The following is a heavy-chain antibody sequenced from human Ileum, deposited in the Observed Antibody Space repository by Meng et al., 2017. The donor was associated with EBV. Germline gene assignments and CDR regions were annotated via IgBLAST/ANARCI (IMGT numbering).Heavy chain of an antibody. CDR2: IFHIGST. CDR3: ANVSLTGTFYDH. CDR1: GGSVISNNW. J-gene: IGHJ4*02. V-gene: IGHV4-4*02. D-gene: IGHD3-9*01. Sequence: QVQLQGSGARLVKPSGTLSLTCAVSGGSVISNNWWSWVRQPPGKGLEWIGEIFHIGSTNNSPSLKSRVTISVDNSKNQFSLSLTTVTAADTAIYYCANVSLTGTFYDHWGQGILVTVSS.